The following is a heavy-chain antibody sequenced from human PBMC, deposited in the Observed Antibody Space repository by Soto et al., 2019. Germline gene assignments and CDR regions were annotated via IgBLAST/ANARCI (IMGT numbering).Heavy chain of an antibody. CDR3: ARGQWLDKFDY. CDR2: IYYSGST. CDR1: GGSISSYY. V-gene: IGHV4-59*01. Sequence: SSETLSLTCTVSGGSISSYYWSWIRQPPGKGLEWIGYIYYSGSTNYNPSLKSRVTISVDTSKNQFSLKLSSVTAADTAVYYCARGQWLDKFDYWGQGTMVTVS. D-gene: IGHD6-19*01. J-gene: IGHJ4*03.